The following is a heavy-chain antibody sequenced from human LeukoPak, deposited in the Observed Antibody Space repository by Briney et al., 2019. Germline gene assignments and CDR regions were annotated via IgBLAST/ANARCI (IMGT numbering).Heavy chain of an antibody. Sequence: SETLSPTCTVSGGSISSSSYYWGWIRQPPGKGLEWIGSIYYSGSTYYNPSLKSRVTISVDTSKNQFSLKLSSVTAADTAVYYCARQERMLLHFDYWGQGTLVTVSS. J-gene: IGHJ4*02. CDR1: GGSISSSSYY. D-gene: IGHD2-15*01. CDR2: IYYSGST. V-gene: IGHV4-39*01. CDR3: ARQERMLLHFDY.